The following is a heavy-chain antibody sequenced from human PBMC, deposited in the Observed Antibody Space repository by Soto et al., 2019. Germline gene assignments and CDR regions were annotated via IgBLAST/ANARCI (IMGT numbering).Heavy chain of an antibody. Sequence: SETLSLTCTVSGGSISSYYWSWIRQPPGKGLEWIGYIYYSGSTNYNPSLKSRVTISVDTSKNQFSLKLSSVTAADTAVYYCAGDPSLQQKFDYWGQGTLVTVSS. CDR2: IYYSGST. CDR1: GGSISSYY. D-gene: IGHD4-4*01. V-gene: IGHV4-59*01. J-gene: IGHJ4*02. CDR3: AGDPSLQQKFDY.